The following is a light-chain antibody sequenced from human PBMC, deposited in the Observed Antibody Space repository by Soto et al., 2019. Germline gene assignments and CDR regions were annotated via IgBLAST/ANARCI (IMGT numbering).Light chain of an antibody. J-gene: IGKJ2*01. Sequence: DIQMTQSPSTLSASVGDRVTITCRASQSINIWLAWYQQKAGKAPKLLIYVASTLENSIPFRFSGSGSGTEFTLTINGLQPDDFATYYCQQYNTYSHTFGQGTKLEIK. CDR3: QQYNTYSHT. V-gene: IGKV1-5*01. CDR2: VAS. CDR1: QSINIW.